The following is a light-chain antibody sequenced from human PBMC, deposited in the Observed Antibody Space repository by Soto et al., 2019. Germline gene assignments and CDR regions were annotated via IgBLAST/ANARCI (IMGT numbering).Light chain of an antibody. CDR2: AAS. CDR1: QGISSY. Sequence: DIQLTQSPSVLSASVGDRVTITCRASQGISSYLAWYQQKPGKAPKLLIYAASTLPSGVPSRFSGSGSGTEFTITISSLQTKDFATYYCPQLNSYPRLTFGPGTKVDIK. J-gene: IGKJ3*01. V-gene: IGKV1-9*01. CDR3: PQLNSYPRLT.